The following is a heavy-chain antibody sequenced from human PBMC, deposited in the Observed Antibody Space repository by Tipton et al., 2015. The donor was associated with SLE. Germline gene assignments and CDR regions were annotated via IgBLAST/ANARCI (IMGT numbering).Heavy chain of an antibody. CDR1: GFSFTSYA. J-gene: IGHJ4*02. CDR3: AKDTDFDY. V-gene: IGHV3-23*03. CDR2: IYSAGST. Sequence: EASGFSFTSYAMNWVRQAPGKGLEWVSLIYSAGSTSYADSVKGRFTVSRDTSKNTLYLQMNSLRAEDTAVYYCAKDTDFDYWGQGSLVTVSS.